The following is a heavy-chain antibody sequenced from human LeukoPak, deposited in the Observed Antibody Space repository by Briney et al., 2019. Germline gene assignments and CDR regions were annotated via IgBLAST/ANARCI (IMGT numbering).Heavy chain of an antibody. J-gene: IGHJ4*02. D-gene: IGHD2-21*02. CDR2: ISSSGSTI. V-gene: IGHV3-48*03. Sequence: GGSLRLSCAASGFTFSSYEMNWVRQAPGKGLVWVSYISSSGSTIYYADSVKGRFTISRDNAKNSLYLQMNSLRAEDTAVYYCARVFHMTSDYWGQGTLVTVSS. CDR1: GFTFSSYE. CDR3: ARVFHMTSDY.